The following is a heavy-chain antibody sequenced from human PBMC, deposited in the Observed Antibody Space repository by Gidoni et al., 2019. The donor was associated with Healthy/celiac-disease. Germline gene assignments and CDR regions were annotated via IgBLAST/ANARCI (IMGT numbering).Heavy chain of an antibody. J-gene: IGHJ4*02. V-gene: IGHV3-23*01. CDR3: AKGYIYDILTGYYSSLESSPPDY. CDR2: ISGSGGST. Sequence: EVQLLESGGGLVPPGGSLSLSCAASGFTFSSYAMSWVRQAPGKGLEWVSAISGSGGSTYYADSVKGRFTISRDNSKNTLYLQMNSLRAEDTAVYYCAKGYIYDILTGYYSSLESSPPDYWGQGTLVTVSS. D-gene: IGHD3-9*01. CDR1: GFTFSSYA.